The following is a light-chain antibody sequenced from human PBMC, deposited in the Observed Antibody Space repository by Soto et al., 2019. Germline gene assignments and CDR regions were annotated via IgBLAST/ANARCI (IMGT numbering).Light chain of an antibody. V-gene: IGLV3-27*01. CDR1: VLAKKY. Sequence: SYELTQPSSVSVSQGQTARITCSGDVLAKKYARWFQQKPGQAPVLVIYKDSERPSGIPERFSGSSSGTTVTLTISGAQVEDEADYYCYSAADNNRGVFGGGTKLTVL. CDR3: YSAADNNRGV. J-gene: IGLJ2*01. CDR2: KDS.